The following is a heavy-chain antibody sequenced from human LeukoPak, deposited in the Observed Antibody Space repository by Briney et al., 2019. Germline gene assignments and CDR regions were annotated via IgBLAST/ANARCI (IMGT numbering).Heavy chain of an antibody. CDR3: ARPDSSGYYNWYFDL. Sequence: SETLSLTCTVSAYSISSGYYWGWIRQPPGKGLEWIGSIYHSGSTYYNPSLKSRVTISVDTSKNQFSLKLSSVTAADTAVYYCARPDSSGYYNWYFDLWGRGTLVTVSS. CDR1: AYSISSGYY. D-gene: IGHD3-22*01. J-gene: IGHJ2*01. V-gene: IGHV4-38-2*02. CDR2: IYHSGST.